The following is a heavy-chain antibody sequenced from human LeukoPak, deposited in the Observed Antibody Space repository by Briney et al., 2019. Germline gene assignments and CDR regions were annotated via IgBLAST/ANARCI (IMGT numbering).Heavy chain of an antibody. J-gene: IGHJ4*02. D-gene: IGHD3-10*02. CDR2: IYYSGDI. Sequence: SETLSLTCGVSGYSISSGSWWGWIRQPPGKGLEWIGYIYYSGDIYYNPSLKSRVTMSVDTSKNQFSLKLSSVTAVDTAVYYCAGVNVRGAPTRVDYWGQGTLVTVSS. CDR3: AGVNVRGAPTRVDY. V-gene: IGHV4-28*05. CDR1: GYSISSGSW.